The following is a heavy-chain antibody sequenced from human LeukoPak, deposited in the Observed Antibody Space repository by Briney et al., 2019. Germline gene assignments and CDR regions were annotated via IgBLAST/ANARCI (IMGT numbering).Heavy chain of an antibody. CDR1: GGSFSGYY. J-gene: IGHJ6*03. CDR3: ASQGHHGKIVGTTLSYFYMDV. CDR2: INHSGST. Sequence: PSETLSLTCAVYGGSFSGYYWSWIRQPPGKGLEWIGEINHSGSTNYNPSLKSRVTISVDTSKNQFSLKLSSVTSADTAFYYCASQGHHGKIVGTTLSYFYMDVWGKGTTVTVSS. V-gene: IGHV4-34*01. D-gene: IGHD1-26*01.